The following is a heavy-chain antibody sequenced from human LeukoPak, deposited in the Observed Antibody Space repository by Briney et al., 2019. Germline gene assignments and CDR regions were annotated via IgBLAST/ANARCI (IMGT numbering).Heavy chain of an antibody. D-gene: IGHD1-26*01. V-gene: IGHV1-2*02. CDR2: INPNSGDT. CDR3: ARGLGWDSGTYLGS. Sequence: ASVKVSLKASGYTFTGYYMHWVRQAPGQGLEWMGWINPNSGDTNYAQKFQGRVSMTRDTSISTAYMDLSGLRSDDTALYYCARGLGWDSGTYLGSWGQGTLVTVSS. CDR1: GYTFTGYY. J-gene: IGHJ5*02.